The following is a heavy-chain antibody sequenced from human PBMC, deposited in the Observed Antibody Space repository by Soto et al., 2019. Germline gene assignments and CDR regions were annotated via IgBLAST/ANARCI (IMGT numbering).Heavy chain of an antibody. CDR2: ISGSGGST. D-gene: IGHD4-4*01. V-gene: IGHV3-23*01. Sequence: EVQLLESGGGLVQPGGSLRLSCAASGFTFSSYAMSWVRQAPGKGLEWVSAISGSGGSTYYADSVKGRFTNSRDNSQNTLYLQMNSVRAEDTAVYYGAKGIDYSMDIYFDYWGQGTLVTVSS. CDR1: GFTFSSYA. CDR3: AKGIDYSMDIYFDY. J-gene: IGHJ4*02.